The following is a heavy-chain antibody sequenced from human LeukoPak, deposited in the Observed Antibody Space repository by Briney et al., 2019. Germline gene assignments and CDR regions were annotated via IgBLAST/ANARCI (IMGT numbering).Heavy chain of an antibody. V-gene: IGHV3-7*03. Sequence: GGSLRLSCTASGFTFSNFWMGWVRQAPGKGLEWVANIKQDETEKFYLGSVKGRFTISRDNSQNTVHLQMNSLRAEDTAVYYCARGLQGYYDSLTGYYRGRYYFDYWGREPWSPSPQ. J-gene: IGHJ4*02. CDR1: GFTFSNFW. CDR3: ARGLQGYYDSLTGYYRGRYYFDY. CDR2: IKQDETEK. D-gene: IGHD3-9*01.